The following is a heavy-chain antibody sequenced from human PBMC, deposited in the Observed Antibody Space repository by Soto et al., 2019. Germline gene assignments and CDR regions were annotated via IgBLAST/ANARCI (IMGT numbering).Heavy chain of an antibody. Sequence: QITFKESCPTLVKPTQTLTLTCTLSGFSCSTSRVGVGWIRQPPGKALEWLALIFWYDDRRYSPFLTTQLTIKMDIYKHQVVLIVTNMDPVDTATFFCEDLVVEEAGTFAYWGKRTMVTVSS. CDR2: IFWYDDR. V-gene: IGHV2-5*01. CDR3: EDLVVEEAGTFAY. CDR1: GFSCSTSRVG. J-gene: IGHJ4*02. D-gene: IGHD2-15*01.